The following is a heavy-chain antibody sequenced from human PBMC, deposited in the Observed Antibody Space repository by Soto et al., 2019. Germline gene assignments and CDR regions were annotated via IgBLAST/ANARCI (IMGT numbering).Heavy chain of an antibody. Sequence: EVQLVESGGGLVKPGGSLRLSCAASGFTFSSYSMNWVRQAPGKGLEWVSSISSSSSYIYYADSVKGRFTISRDNAKNSLSLQMNSLRAEDTAVYYCARGESWSYYYYGMDVWGQGTTVTVSS. V-gene: IGHV3-21*01. J-gene: IGHJ6*02. D-gene: IGHD3-3*01. CDR2: ISSSSSYI. CDR1: GFTFSSYS. CDR3: ARGESWSYYYYGMDV.